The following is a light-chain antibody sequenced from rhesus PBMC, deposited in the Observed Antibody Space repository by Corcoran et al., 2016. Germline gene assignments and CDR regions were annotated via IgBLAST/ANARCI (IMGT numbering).Light chain of an antibody. J-gene: IGKJ3*01. Sequence: DIQMTQSPSSLSASVGDKVTITCHASKGISSWLAWYQQKPGKAPKPLIYAASSLQSGVPSRFSGSGSGTDYTLTISSLQPEDFATYYCQQYDDLPFPFGPGTKLDIK. CDR3: QQYDDLPFP. V-gene: IGKV1-19*01. CDR2: AAS. CDR1: KGISSW.